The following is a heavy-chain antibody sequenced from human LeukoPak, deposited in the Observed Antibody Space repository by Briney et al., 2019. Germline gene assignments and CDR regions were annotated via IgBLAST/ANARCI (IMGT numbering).Heavy chain of an antibody. Sequence: GGSLRLSCAASGFTFSSYAMSWVRQAPGKGLEWVSAISGSGGSTYYADSVKGRFTISRDNSKNTLYLQMNSLRADDTAVYYCAKGGGDCSSTSCSSNWFDPWGQGTLVTVSS. D-gene: IGHD2-2*01. J-gene: IGHJ5*02. CDR1: GFTFSSYA. CDR2: ISGSGGST. V-gene: IGHV3-23*01. CDR3: AKGGGDCSSTSCSSNWFDP.